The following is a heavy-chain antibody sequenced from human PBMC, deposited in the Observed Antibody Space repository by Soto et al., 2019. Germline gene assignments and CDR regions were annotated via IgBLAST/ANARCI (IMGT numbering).Heavy chain of an antibody. J-gene: IGHJ4*02. CDR1: GGTFSGYA. V-gene: IGHV1-69*13. CDR2: IIPIFGTA. Sequence: ASVKVSCKASGGTFSGYAISWVRQAPGQGLEWMGGIIPIFGTANYAQKFQGRVTITADESTSTAYMELSSLRSEDTAVYYCASGYCSGGSCYSWDDYWGQGTLVTVSS. CDR3: ASGYCSGGSCYSWDDY. D-gene: IGHD2-15*01.